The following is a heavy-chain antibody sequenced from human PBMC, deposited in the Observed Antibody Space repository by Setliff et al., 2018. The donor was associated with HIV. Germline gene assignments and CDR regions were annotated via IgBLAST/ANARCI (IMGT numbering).Heavy chain of an antibody. J-gene: IGHJ6*02. CDR3: ARHRVEQRVSVGMDV. D-gene: IGHD1-1*01. V-gene: IGHV4-39*07. Sequence: PSEILSLTCTVSGGSVSSGTYYWGWIRQPPGKGLEWIGNIFYSGTTYYNPSLQRRVTMSVDRSKNHFSLDLSSVTAADTAVYYCARHRVEQRVSVGMDVWGQGTTVTVSS. CDR2: IFYSGTT. CDR1: GGSVSSGTYY.